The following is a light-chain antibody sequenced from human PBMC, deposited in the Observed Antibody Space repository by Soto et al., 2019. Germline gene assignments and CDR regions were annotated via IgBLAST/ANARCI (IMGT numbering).Light chain of an antibody. V-gene: IGKV3-20*01. Sequence: EVVLTQSPGTLSLSPGERASLSCRASQSVSNNYLAWYQQKPGQSPKLLIFGSSDRATGIPDRFSGSGSGTDFTLTSSRREPEDFAVYYCQQYGSSPPYTFGQGTKLEIK. CDR2: GSS. CDR1: QSVSNNY. CDR3: QQYGSSPPYT. J-gene: IGKJ2*01.